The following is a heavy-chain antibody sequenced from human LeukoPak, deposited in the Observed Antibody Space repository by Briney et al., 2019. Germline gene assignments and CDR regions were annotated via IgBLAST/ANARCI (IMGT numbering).Heavy chain of an antibody. D-gene: IGHD3-10*01. V-gene: IGHV1-2*02. Sequence: ASVKVSCKASGYTFTAYYMHWVRQAPGQGLEWLGWINPKSGDAKYVQNFEGRVTMTRATSIGTAYMELTNLRFDDTAVYYCARGAVAVRGVISAWGQGTLVTVSS. CDR1: GYTFTAYY. J-gene: IGHJ5*02. CDR3: ARGAVAVRGVISA. CDR2: INPKSGDA.